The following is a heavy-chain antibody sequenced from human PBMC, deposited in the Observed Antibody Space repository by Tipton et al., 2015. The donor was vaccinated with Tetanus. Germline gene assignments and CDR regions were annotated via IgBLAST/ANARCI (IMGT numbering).Heavy chain of an antibody. V-gene: IGHV4-4*07. Sequence: GSLRLSCTVSGGSTHGFYWSWIRQSAGKGLEWIGRIYSSGITTYNPSLQSRVTMSMDTSRNQFSLTLTSVTVADTALYFCARVLRYSATGGWDDAFDIWGQGTVVTVSP. CDR2: IYSSGIT. CDR1: GGSTHGFY. D-gene: IGHD2-8*02. J-gene: IGHJ3*02. CDR3: ARVLRYSATGGWDDAFDI.